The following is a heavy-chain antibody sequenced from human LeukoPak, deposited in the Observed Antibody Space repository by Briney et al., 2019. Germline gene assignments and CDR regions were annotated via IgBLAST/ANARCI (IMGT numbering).Heavy chain of an antibody. CDR3: AREELLAFDY. D-gene: IGHD1-7*01. V-gene: IGHV1-2*02. CDR2: INPNSGGT. Sequence: GASVKVSCKASGYTFSGYYMHWVRQAPGQGLECTGWINPNSGGTNYAQKFQGRVIMTTDTSISTAYMELSRLRSDDTAVYYCAREELLAFDYWGQGSLVTVSS. CDR1: GYTFSGYY. J-gene: IGHJ4*02.